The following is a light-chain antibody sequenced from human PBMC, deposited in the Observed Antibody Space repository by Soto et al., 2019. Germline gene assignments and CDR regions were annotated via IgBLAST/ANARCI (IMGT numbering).Light chain of an antibody. Sequence: DIQMTQSPSSLSASVGDRVTITCRASQTISTYLNWYQQEPGKAPKLLIYAASSLQSGVPSRFSGRGSGTDFTLTISSLQSEDFAAYYCQQSHGIPYTFGQGTKLEIK. CDR2: AAS. J-gene: IGKJ2*01. CDR1: QTISTY. CDR3: QQSHGIPYT. V-gene: IGKV1-39*01.